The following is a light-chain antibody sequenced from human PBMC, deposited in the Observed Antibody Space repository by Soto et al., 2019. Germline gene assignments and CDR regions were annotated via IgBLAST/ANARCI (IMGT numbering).Light chain of an antibody. V-gene: IGLV2-14*01. J-gene: IGLJ2*01. CDR2: DVT. CDR3: SSYTRSTTLVV. Sequence: QSALTQPASVSGSPGQSITISCTGTSSDVGADNYVSWYQQHPGKAPKLKIYDVTNRPSGVSSRVSGSTSGNTASLTSSGLQAEDESDYYCSSYTRSTTLVVFGGGTQLPVL. CDR1: SSDVGADNY.